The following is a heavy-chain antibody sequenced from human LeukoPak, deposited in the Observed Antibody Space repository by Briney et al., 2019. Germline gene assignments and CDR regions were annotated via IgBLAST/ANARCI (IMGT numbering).Heavy chain of an antibody. CDR2: IYYSGST. CDR1: GGSISSGDYY. D-gene: IGHD5-18*01. CDR3: ARTLDTAIQTDYFDY. J-gene: IGHJ4*02. Sequence: KPSETPSLTCTVSGGSISSGDYYWSWIRQPPGKGLEWIGYIYYSGSTYYNPSLKSRVTISVDTSKNQFSLKLSSVTAADTAVYYCARTLDTAIQTDYFDYWGQGTLVTVSS. V-gene: IGHV4-30-4*01.